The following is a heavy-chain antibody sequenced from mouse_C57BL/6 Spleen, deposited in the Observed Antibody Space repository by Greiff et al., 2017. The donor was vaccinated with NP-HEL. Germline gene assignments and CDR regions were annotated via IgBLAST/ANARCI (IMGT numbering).Heavy chain of an antibody. D-gene: IGHD1-1*01. CDR1: GFTFSSYA. J-gene: IGHJ4*01. CDR2: ISSGGDYI. Sequence: EVKLMESGEGLVKPGGSLKLSCAASGFTFSSYAMSWVRQTPEKRLEWVAYISSGGDYIYYADTVKGRFTISRDNAMNTRYRQMSSLKSEDTAMYYCTREGDYYGSRNAMDYWGQGTSVTVSS. CDR3: TREGDYYGSRNAMDY. V-gene: IGHV5-9-1*02.